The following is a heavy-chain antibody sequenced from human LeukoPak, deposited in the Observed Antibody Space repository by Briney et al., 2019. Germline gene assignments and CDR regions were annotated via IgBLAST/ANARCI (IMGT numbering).Heavy chain of an antibody. V-gene: IGHV1-18*01. Sequence: ASVKLSCTASGYTFTSYGISWVRQAPGQGLEWMGWISTYSGNINYADTVQGRVTMTTDTSTSTAYMELRSLRSDDTAVYYCAGGDFYDSIAAPFDYWGQGTLVTVSS. J-gene: IGHJ4*02. CDR2: ISTYSGNI. CDR1: GYTFTSYG. D-gene: IGHD3-22*01. CDR3: AGGDFYDSIAAPFDY.